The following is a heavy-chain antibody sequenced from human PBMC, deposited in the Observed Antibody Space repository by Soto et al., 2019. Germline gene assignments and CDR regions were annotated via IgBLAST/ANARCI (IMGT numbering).Heavy chain of an antibody. D-gene: IGHD1-26*01. CDR2: IYWDDDK. V-gene: IGHV2-5*02. Sequence: QITLKESGPTLVKPTQTLTLTCTFSGLSLSTSGVGVGWIRQPPGKALEWLALIYWDDDKRYSPSLKSSLTNTKNTSKNQVVLTMTTMDPVDTATDYCAHATTTPFDYWGQGTLVTVSS. J-gene: IGHJ4*02. CDR1: GLSLSTSGVG. CDR3: AHATTTPFDY.